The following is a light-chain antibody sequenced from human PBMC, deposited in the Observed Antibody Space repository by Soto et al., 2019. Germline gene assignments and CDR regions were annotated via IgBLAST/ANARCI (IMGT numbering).Light chain of an antibody. V-gene: IGKV1-5*03. CDR3: QHYDSYSPSWT. CDR2: MAS. J-gene: IGKJ1*01. Sequence: IHMTHSPTTLSASLGDIVTITFRAIHSLIKWLAWYQQKPGKAPKLLIYMASSLESEVPSRFSGSGSGAEFTLTISSLQPEDFATYYCQHYDSYSPSWTFGQGTKVDIK. CDR1: HSLIKW.